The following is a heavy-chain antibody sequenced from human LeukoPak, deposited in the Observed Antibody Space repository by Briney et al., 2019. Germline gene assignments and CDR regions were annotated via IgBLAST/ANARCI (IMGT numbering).Heavy chain of an antibody. V-gene: IGHV3-9*01. J-gene: IGHJ4*02. CDR1: GFTFSSYG. Sequence: GGSLRLSCAASGFTFSSYGMHWVRQAPGKGLEWVSGISWNSGSIGYADSVKGRFTISRDNAKNSLYLQMNSLRAEDTALYYCANLSEGEYFDYWGQGTLVTVSS. CDR2: ISWNSGSI. CDR3: ANLSEGEYFDY. D-gene: IGHD3-10*01.